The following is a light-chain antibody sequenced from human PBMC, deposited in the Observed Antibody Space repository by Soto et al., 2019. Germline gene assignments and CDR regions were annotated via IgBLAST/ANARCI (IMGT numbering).Light chain of an antibody. V-gene: IGLV2-14*01. CDR1: SSDVGGYNY. J-gene: IGLJ2*01. CDR2: EVS. Sequence: QSVLTQPASVSGSPGQSITISCTGTSSDVGGYNYVSWYQQHPGKAPKLLIYEVSNRPSGVSYRFSGSKSGNTASLTISGLQAEDEADYYCSSYTSSSTPLVFGGGTKVTV. CDR3: SSYTSSSTPLV.